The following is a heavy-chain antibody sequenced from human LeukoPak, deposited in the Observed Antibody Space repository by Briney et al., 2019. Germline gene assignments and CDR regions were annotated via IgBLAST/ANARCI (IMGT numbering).Heavy chain of an antibody. CDR2: IYHTGST. CDR1: GGSVSDYY. CDR3: ARGGGSYYVDTNWFDP. V-gene: IGHV4-59*08. Sequence: SETLSLTCTISGGSVSDYYWSWIRQSPGKGLEWIGYIYHTGSTSYSPSLKSRVTISADTSKNQFSLKLSSVTAADTAVYYCARGGGSYYVDTNWFDPWGQGTLVTVSS. J-gene: IGHJ5*02. D-gene: IGHD1-26*01.